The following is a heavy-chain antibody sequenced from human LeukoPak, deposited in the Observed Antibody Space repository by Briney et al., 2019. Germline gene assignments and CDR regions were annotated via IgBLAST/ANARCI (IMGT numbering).Heavy chain of an antibody. CDR1: GFTFSDYY. CDR3: ARRWHSGSYSNWFDP. D-gene: IGHD1-26*01. J-gene: IGHJ5*02. Sequence: GGSLRLSCAASGFTFSDYYMSWIRQAPGKGLEWVSYISSSGSTIYYADSVKGRFTISRDNAKNSLYLQMDSLRAEDTAVYYCARRWHSGSYSNWFDPWGQGTLVTVSS. CDR2: ISSSGSTI. V-gene: IGHV3-11*04.